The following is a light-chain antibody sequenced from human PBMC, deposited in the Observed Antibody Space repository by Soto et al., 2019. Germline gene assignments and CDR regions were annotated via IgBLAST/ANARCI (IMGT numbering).Light chain of an antibody. CDR2: GAS. CDR1: QSVSSSY. Sequence: EMVLTQSPGTLSLSPGERATLSCRASQSVSSSYLAWSQQKPVQAPRLLIYGASSRATGIPDRFSGSGSGTDFTLTISRLEPEDFAVYYCQQYGSSPPTFGPGTKVDSK. J-gene: IGKJ3*01. CDR3: QQYGSSPPT. V-gene: IGKV3-20*01.